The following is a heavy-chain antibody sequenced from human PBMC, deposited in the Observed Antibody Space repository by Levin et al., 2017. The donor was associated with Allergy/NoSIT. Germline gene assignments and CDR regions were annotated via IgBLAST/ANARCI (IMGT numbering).Heavy chain of an antibody. J-gene: IGHJ4*02. D-gene: IGHD3-10*01. CDR2: THYSGSA. CDR1: GGSISSGDYY. CDR3: ARVSKGDSGSDSKFEY. Sequence: SQTLSLTCTVSGGSISSGDYYWSWIRQPPGKGLEWIGYTHYSGSAYYNPSLKIRVTISMDTSKNQFSLELSDVTAADTAGYYWARVSKGDSGSDSKFEYWGQGTLVTVSS. V-gene: IGHV4-30-4*01.